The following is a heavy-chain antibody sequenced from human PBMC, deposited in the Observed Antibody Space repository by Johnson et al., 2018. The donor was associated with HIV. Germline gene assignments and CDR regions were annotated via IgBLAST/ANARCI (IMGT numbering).Heavy chain of an antibody. D-gene: IGHD4-17*01. Sequence: VQLVESGGGVVQPGRSLRLSCAASGFTFSSYAMSWVRQAPGKGLEWVSGINWNGGSTGYADSVKGRFTISRDNAKNSLYLQMNSLRAEETAFYYCASAVGVDYGRGDGFDIWGQGTMVTVSS. CDR3: ASAVGVDYGRGDGFDI. V-gene: IGHV3-20*04. CDR2: INWNGGST. J-gene: IGHJ3*02. CDR1: GFTFSSYA.